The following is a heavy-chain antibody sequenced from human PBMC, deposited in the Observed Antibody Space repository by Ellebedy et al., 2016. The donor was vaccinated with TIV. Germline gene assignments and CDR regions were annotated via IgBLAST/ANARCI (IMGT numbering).Heavy chain of an antibody. V-gene: IGHV3-73*01. CDR1: GFTFSDSA. J-gene: IGHJ4*02. Sequence: GESLKISXAASGFTFSDSAMHWVRQASGKGLEWVGRISSQTKRYATAYAASVRGRFTISRDDSKNTAYLQMNGLKTEDTAVYYCARLPRQDPQGYWGQGTLVTVSS. CDR2: ISSQTKRYAT. CDR3: ARLPRQDPQGY.